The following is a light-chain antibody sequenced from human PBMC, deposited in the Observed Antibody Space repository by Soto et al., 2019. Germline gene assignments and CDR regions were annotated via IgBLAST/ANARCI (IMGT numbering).Light chain of an antibody. J-gene: IGKJ2*01. CDR3: QQFSSPPFFP. V-gene: IGKV4-1*01. CDR2: WAS. CDR1: QSVFKGSNNKDC. Sequence: DIVMTQSPDSLAESLGERATINCKSSQSVFKGSNNKDCLAWYQQKPGQPPKLLLYWASTRESGVPDRFSGSWSGTDFTLTISSLQAQDVVIYYCQQFSSPPFFPFGQGTKVEIK.